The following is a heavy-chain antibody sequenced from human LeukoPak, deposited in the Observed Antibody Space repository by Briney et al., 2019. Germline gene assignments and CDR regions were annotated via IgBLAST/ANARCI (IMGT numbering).Heavy chain of an antibody. J-gene: IGHJ3*02. CDR3: ARPPYGSGSYDAFDI. V-gene: IGHV5-51*01. D-gene: IGHD3-10*01. Sequence: GESLKISCKGSGYAFINYWIGWVRQMPGKGLEWMGIIYPGDSDTRYSPSFQGQVTFSADKSVSTAYLQWSSLKASDTAMYYCARPPYGSGSYDAFDIWGQGTMVIVSS. CDR1: GYAFINYW. CDR2: IYPGDSDT.